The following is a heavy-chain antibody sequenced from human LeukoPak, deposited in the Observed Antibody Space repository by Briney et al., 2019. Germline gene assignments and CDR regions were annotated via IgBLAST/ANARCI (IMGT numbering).Heavy chain of an antibody. CDR2: ISWNSGTK. V-gene: IGHV3-9*01. J-gene: IGHJ5*02. Sequence: GGSLRLSCAASGFTFDYYAMHWVRQAPGKGLEWVSDISWNSGTKHYAGAVKGRFTISRDNAKNPLYPQMNSLKTEDTALYYGAKDISPSRGDSPRIDLWGQGTLVTVSS. CDR3: AKDISPSRGDSPRIDL. CDR1: GFTFDYYA. D-gene: IGHD2-21*01.